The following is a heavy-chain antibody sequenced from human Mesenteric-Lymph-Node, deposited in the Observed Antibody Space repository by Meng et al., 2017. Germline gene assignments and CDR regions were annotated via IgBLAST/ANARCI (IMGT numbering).Heavy chain of an antibody. J-gene: IGHJ4*02. Sequence: ASVKVSCKASGYTFTSYGISWVRQAPGQGLEWMGWISAYNGNTNYAQKLQGRVTMTTDTSTSTAYMELRSLRSDDTAVYYCARDRFPARFGAVVPIDYWGQGTLVTVSS. CDR3: ARDRFPARFGAVVPIDY. CDR2: ISAYNGNT. D-gene: IGHD3-16*01. CDR1: GYTFTSYG. V-gene: IGHV1-18*01.